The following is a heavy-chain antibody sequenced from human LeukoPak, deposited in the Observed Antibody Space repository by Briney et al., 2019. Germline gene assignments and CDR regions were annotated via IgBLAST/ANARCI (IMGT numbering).Heavy chain of an antibody. CDR3: ARTIVVVPAAID. D-gene: IGHD2-2*01. CDR2: ISAYNGNT. J-gene: IGHJ4*02. Sequence: ASVKVSCKASGYTFTSYGISWVRQAPGQGLEWMGWISAYNGNTNYAQKLQGRVTMTTDTSTSTAYMELRSLRSDDTAVNYCARTIVVVPAAIDWGQGTLVTVSS. V-gene: IGHV1-18*01. CDR1: GYTFTSYG.